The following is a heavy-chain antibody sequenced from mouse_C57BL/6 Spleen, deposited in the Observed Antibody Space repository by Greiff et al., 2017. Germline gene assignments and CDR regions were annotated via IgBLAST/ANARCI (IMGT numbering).Heavy chain of an antibody. V-gene: IGHV1-52*01. CDR2: IDPSDSET. CDR1: GYTFTSYW. Sequence: QVQLQQPGAELVRPGSSVKLSCKASGYTFTSYWMHWVKQRPIQGLEWIGNIDPSDSETHYNQKFKDKATLTVDKSSSTAYMQLSSLTSEDSAVYYCARGPFGYYGSPWYFDVWGTGTTVTVSS. CDR3: ARGPFGYYGSPWYFDV. D-gene: IGHD1-1*01. J-gene: IGHJ1*03.